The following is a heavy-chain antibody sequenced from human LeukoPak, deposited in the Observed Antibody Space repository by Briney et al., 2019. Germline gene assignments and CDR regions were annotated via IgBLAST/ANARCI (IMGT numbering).Heavy chain of an antibody. D-gene: IGHD3-16*01. CDR1: GLTFSNYW. CDR3: ARDGFGTGSN. J-gene: IGHJ4*02. Sequence: GGSLRLSCAASGLTFSNYWMDWVRQAPGKGLEWVANIEQDGSEKNYVDSVKGRFIISRDNAKNSLYLQMNTLRADDTAVYYCARDGFGTGSNWGQGTLVTVSS. CDR2: IEQDGSEK. V-gene: IGHV3-7*03.